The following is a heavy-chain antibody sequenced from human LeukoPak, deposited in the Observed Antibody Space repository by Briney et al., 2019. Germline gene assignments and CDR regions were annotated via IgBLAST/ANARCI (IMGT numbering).Heavy chain of an antibody. J-gene: IGHJ6*02. CDR2: ISSSSYI. D-gene: IGHD2-2*01. V-gene: IGHV3-21*01. CDR3: ARDQYQYYYGMGV. Sequence: GGSLRLSCAASGFTFSSYSMNWVRQAPGKGLEWVSSISSSSYIYYADSVKGRFTISRDNAKNSLYLQMNSLRAEDTAVYYCARDQYQYYYGMGVWGQGTTVTVSS. CDR1: GFTFSSYS.